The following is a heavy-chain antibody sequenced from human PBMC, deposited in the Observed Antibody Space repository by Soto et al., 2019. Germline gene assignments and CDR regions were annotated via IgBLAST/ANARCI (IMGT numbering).Heavy chain of an antibody. CDR3: ARYSGKYQGPIDY. CDR1: GFTFSHYG. J-gene: IGHJ4*02. Sequence: QVQVVESGGGVVQPGRSLTLSCAASGFTFSHYGIHWVRQAPGKGLEWLAVISYDGSNKHYADSVKGRFTVSRDNSKNTLYLQMNSLRAEDTAVYFCARYSGKYQGPIDYWGQGTLVTVSS. D-gene: IGHD1-26*01. CDR2: ISYDGSNK. V-gene: IGHV3-30*03.